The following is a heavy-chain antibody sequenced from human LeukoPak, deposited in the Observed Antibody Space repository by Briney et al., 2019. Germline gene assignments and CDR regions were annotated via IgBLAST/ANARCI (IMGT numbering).Heavy chain of an antibody. V-gene: IGHV3-23*01. CDR1: GFTFSSNT. D-gene: IGHD6-6*01. CDR3: AKWYGGSSGY. CDR2: ISGSGGST. J-gene: IGHJ4*02. Sequence: PAGSLTLSCAASGFTFSSNTMSWVRQAPGQGLEWVSAISGSGGSTYYADSVKGRFTISRDNSKSTLYLQMNSLRAEGTAVYYCAKWYGGSSGYWGQGTLLTVSS.